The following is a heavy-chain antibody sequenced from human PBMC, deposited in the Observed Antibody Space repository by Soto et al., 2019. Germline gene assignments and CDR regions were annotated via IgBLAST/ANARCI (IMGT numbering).Heavy chain of an antibody. Sequence: QVQLVESGGGVVQPGRSLRLSCAASGFTFSSYGMHWVRQAPGKGLAWVAVISYDGSNKYYADSVKGRFTISRDNSKNRLYLQMTSLRAEDTAVYYCAAMVRDRYYYYYGMDVWGQGTTVTVSS. V-gene: IGHV3-30*03. CDR1: GFTFSSYG. D-gene: IGHD3-10*01. CDR3: AAMVRDRYYYYYGMDV. CDR2: ISYDGSNK. J-gene: IGHJ6*02.